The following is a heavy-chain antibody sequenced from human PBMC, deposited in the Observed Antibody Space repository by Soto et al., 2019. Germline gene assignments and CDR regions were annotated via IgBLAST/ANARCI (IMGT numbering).Heavy chain of an antibody. CDR2: IWYDGSTE. CDR3: ARDWSGSRAHKGFDP. J-gene: IGHJ5*02. Sequence: HPGGSLRLSCAASGFSFSSSGMHWVRQAPGKGLEWVAVIWYDGSTEYYADSVKGRFTISRDNSKNTLYLQMNSLRAEDTAVYYCARDWSGSRAHKGFDPWGQGTLVTVSS. CDR1: GFSFSSSG. D-gene: IGHD6-13*01. V-gene: IGHV3-33*01.